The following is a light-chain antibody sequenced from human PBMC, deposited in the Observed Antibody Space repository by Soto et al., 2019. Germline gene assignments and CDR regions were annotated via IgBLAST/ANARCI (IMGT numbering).Light chain of an antibody. J-gene: IGKJ4*01. CDR1: QGIGDT. Sequence: EIVLTQSPATLSLSSRAGATLSSSAIQGIGDTLAWYQHKPGQTPRLLIYDTSTRATGVPARFSGSRSGTEFTLTINSLESEDFAVYYCQRYNNWPLTFGGGTKVDIK. CDR3: QRYNNWPLT. V-gene: IGKV3-15*01. CDR2: DTS.